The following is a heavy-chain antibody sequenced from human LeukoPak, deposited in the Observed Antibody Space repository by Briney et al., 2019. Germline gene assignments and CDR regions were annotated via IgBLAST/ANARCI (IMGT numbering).Heavy chain of an antibody. V-gene: IGHV1-2*02. Sequence: GASVKVSCKTSGYTFTDYYMHWVRQAPGQGLEWMGWINPNSRGTNYAQKFQGRVTMTRDTSISTAYMELSRLRSEDTAVYYCARDREYYDSSGYPLSGPFDYWGQGTLVTVSS. CDR1: GYTFTDYY. CDR2: INPNSRGT. D-gene: IGHD3-22*01. CDR3: ARDREYYDSSGYPLSGPFDY. J-gene: IGHJ4*02.